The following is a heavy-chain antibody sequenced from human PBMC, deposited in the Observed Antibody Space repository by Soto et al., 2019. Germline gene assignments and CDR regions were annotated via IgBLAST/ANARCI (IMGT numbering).Heavy chain of an antibody. J-gene: IGHJ4*02. CDR1: GFTVSSNY. Sequence: EVQLVESGGGLVQPGGSLRLSCAASGFTVSSNYMSWVRQAPGKGREWVSVIYSGGSTNYADSVKGRFTISRDNSKNTVYLQMNSLRAEDTAVYYCAREGVGAASDWGQGTLVTVSS. V-gene: IGHV3-66*01. D-gene: IGHD2-15*01. CDR2: IYSGGST. CDR3: AREGVGAASD.